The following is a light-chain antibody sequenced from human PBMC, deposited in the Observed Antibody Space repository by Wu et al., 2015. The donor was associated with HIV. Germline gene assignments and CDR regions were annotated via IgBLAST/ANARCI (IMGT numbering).Light chain of an antibody. CDR3: QQASSFPLT. J-gene: IGKJ3*01. V-gene: IGKV1-12*01. CDR1: QGISSW. Sequence: GDRVTITCRASQGISSWLAWYQQKPGKAPNLLIYAISKLQSGVPSRFSGSGSGTDFTLTISSLQPEDSATYYCQQASSFPLTFGPGTKVEIK. CDR2: AIS.